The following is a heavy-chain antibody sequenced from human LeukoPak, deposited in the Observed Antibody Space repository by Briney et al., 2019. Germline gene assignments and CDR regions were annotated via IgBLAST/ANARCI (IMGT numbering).Heavy chain of an antibody. CDR2: IYSSGSR. CDR3: ARLNGDGFDI. Sequence: SEXLSLTCTVSGDSLDGHYWYWIRQPAGKGLEWIGRIYSSGSRNYSPSLTSRVTMSIDTSKKSLSLKLNTVTAADTAVYYCARLNGDGFDIWGQGAKVTVSS. V-gene: IGHV4-4*07. J-gene: IGHJ3*02. CDR1: GDSLDGHY. D-gene: IGHD2-8*01.